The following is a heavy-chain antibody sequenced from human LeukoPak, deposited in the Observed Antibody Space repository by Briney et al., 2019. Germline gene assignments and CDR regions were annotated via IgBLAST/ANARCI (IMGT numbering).Heavy chain of an antibody. J-gene: IGHJ5*02. CDR1: GFTFSSYW. V-gene: IGHV3-7*01. D-gene: IGHD6-13*01. CDR2: INQDGSEK. CDR3: ARAGSSSWYNWFDP. Sequence: GGSLRLSCAASGFTFSSYWMSWVRQAPGKGLEWVANINQDGSEKYYVDSAKGRFTISRDNAKNSLYLQMNSLRAEDTAVYYCARAGSSSWYNWFDPWGQGTLVTVSS.